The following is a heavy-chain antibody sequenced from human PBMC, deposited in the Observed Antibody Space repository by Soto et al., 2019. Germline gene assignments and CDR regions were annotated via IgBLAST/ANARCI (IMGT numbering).Heavy chain of an antibody. CDR3: TTDLYSYGIRCTDDY. D-gene: IGHD5-18*01. CDR1: GFTFSNAW. Sequence: EVQLVESGGGLVKPGGSLRLSCAASGFTFSNAWMNWVRQAPGKGLEWIGRIKSKTDGGTTDYAAPVKVRFTISRDDSKNTLHLQMNGLKTAATAVYYCTTDLYSYGIRCTDDYWGQGTLVTVSS. J-gene: IGHJ4*02. CDR2: IKSKTDGGTT. V-gene: IGHV3-15*07.